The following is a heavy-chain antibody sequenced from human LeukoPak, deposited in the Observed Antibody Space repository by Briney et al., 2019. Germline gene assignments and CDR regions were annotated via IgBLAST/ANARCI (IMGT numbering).Heavy chain of an antibody. D-gene: IGHD5-18*01. J-gene: IGHJ4*02. CDR1: GFTFSDRY. Sequence: GGSLRLSCDVAGFTFSDRYMSWIRQAPGKGMEWVAYISPNGDTIHYADSVKGRFTISRDNAKNSLYLQMNSLRAEDTAVYYCARESGYSYGCFDYWGQGTLVTVSS. CDR3: ARESGYSYGCFDY. V-gene: IGHV3-11*04. CDR2: ISPNGDTI.